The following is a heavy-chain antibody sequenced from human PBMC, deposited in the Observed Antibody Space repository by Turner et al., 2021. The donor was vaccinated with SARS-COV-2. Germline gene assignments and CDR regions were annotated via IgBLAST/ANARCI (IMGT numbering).Heavy chain of an antibody. D-gene: IGHD2-2*03. V-gene: IGHV3-66*03. CDR2: SYSGGST. J-gene: IGHJ6*02. Sequence: EVQLVESGVGLIQPGGSLRLPCAASGFTVSSNYMRWVRQAPGKGLGWVSVSYSGGSTYYADSVKGRFTISRDNSKNTLYLQMNSLRAEDTSVYYCARDRIILDRGVYYYYCMCVWGQGATVSVSS. CDR3: ARDRIILDRGVYYYYCMCV. CDR1: GFTVSSNY.